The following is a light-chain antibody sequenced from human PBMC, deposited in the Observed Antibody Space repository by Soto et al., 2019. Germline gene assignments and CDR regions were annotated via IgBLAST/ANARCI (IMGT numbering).Light chain of an antibody. CDR3: QQYGTSPWT. Sequence: ENVLSQSPGTLSLSPGERATLSCRASHSGIDNYLAWYQQKPGQAPRLLIYGASSRATGTPDRFSGSGSGTDFTLTISRLEPEDFAVYYCQQYGTSPWTFGRGTKVDIK. V-gene: IGKV3-20*01. CDR2: GAS. J-gene: IGKJ1*01. CDR1: HSGIDNY.